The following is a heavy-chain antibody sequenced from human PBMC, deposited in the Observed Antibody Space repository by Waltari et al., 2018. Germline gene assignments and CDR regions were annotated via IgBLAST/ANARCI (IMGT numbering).Heavy chain of an antibody. V-gene: IGHV1-2*06. CDR1: GYTFTGYY. CDR2: INPNSGGT. CDR3: ARDSSMNPHSYYYMDV. Sequence: QVQLVQSGAEVKKPGASVKVSCKASGYTFTGYYMHWVRQAPGQGLEWMGRINPNSGGTNYAQKFQGRVTMTRDTSISTAYMELSRLRSDDTAVYYCARDSSMNPHSYYYMDVWGKGTTVTVSS. J-gene: IGHJ6*03. D-gene: IGHD6-6*01.